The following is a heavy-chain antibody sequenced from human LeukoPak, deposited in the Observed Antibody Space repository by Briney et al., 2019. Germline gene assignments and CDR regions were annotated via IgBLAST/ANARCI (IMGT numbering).Heavy chain of an antibody. J-gene: IGHJ4*02. V-gene: IGHV6-1*01. CDR1: GDSVSSNSAA. CDR2: TYYRSKWYN. CDR3: ARSGYCSGGSCYLHPPHFDY. D-gene: IGHD2-15*01. Sequence: SQTLSLTCAISGDSVSSNSAAWNWIRQSPSRGLEWLGRTYYRSKWYNDYAVSVKSRITINPDTSKNQFSLQLNSVTPEDTAVYYCARSGYCSGGSCYLHPPHFDYWGQGTLVTVSS.